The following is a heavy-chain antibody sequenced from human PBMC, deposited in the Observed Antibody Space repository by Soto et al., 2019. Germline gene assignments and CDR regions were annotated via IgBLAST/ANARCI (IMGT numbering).Heavy chain of an antibody. CDR3: ARGYSSSRDLGY. CDR2: IWYDGSNK. V-gene: IGHV3-33*01. D-gene: IGHD6-13*01. J-gene: IGHJ4*02. CDR1: GFSFSSYD. Sequence: QVQLVESGGGVVQPGTSLRLSCAASGFSFSSYDIHWVRQAPGKGLEWVAVIWYDGSNKYYADSVKGRFIIPRDNSKNTLYLQMNSLRADDTAVYYCARGYSSSRDLGYWGQGTLVTVSS.